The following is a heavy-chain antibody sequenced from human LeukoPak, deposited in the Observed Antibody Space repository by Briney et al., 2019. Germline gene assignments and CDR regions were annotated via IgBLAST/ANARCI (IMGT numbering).Heavy chain of an antibody. CDR3: ARDRRGIAAPPDY. CDR1: GFTLTDFW. CDR2: ISTSSNYR. D-gene: IGHD6-13*01. Sequence: PGGSLRLSCKASGFTLTDFWMHWVRQAPGKGLEWVSSISTSSNYRYYADSVKGRFTISRDNAKNSLYLQMDSLRAEDTAVYYCARDRRGIAAPPDYWGQGTLVTVSS. J-gene: IGHJ4*02. V-gene: IGHV3-21*01.